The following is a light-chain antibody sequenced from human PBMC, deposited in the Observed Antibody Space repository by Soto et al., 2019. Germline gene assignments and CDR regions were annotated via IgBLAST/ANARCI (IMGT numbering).Light chain of an antibody. J-gene: IGLJ1*01. Sequence: SALTQPRSVSGSPGQTFTSSCTVTSRDVGFSNYISWYQQHPGEAPKLVIYDVAQRPSGVPDRLSGSRSGKTASLTISGLQPDDEGDYYCCSYVGGDTLIFGSGTKVTVL. CDR3: CSYVGGDTLI. CDR1: SRDVGFSNY. V-gene: IGLV2-11*01. CDR2: DVA.